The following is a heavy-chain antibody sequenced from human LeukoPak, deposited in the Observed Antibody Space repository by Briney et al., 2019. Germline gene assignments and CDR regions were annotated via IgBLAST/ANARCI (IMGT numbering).Heavy chain of an antibody. J-gene: IGHJ3*02. CDR1: GGSFSGYY. Sequence: SETLSLTCAVYGGSFSGYYWSWIRQPPGKGLEWIGEINHSGSTNYDPSLKSRVTISVDTSKNQFSLKLSSVTAADTAVYYCARGGSSWTRVAFDIWGQGTMVTVSS. CDR2: INHSGST. D-gene: IGHD6-13*01. CDR3: ARGGSSWTRVAFDI. V-gene: IGHV4-34*01.